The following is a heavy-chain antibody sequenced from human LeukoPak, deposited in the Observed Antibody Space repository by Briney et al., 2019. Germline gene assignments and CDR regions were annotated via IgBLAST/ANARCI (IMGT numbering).Heavy chain of an antibody. D-gene: IGHD3-22*01. CDR1: GFTFSSYG. CDR3: ARDSRRYYYDSSGYYDP. J-gene: IGHJ5*02. CDR2: IWYDGSNK. Sequence: GGSLRLSCAASGFTFSSYGMHWVRQAPGKGLEWVAVIWYDGSNKYYADSVKGRFTISRDNSKNTLYLQMNSLRAEDTAVYYCARDSRRYYYDSSGYYDPWGQGTLVTVSS. V-gene: IGHV3-33*08.